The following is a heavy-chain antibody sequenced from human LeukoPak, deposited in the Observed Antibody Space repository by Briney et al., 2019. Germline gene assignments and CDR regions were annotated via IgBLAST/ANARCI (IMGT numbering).Heavy chain of an antibody. D-gene: IGHD4-17*01. Sequence: SETLSLTCTVSGGSISSYYWSWIRHPPGKGLELIGYIYYSGSTNYNPSLKSRVTISVDTSKNQFSLKLSSVTAADTAVYYCARDLGGDYDYWGQGTLVTVSS. CDR3: ARDLGGDYDY. J-gene: IGHJ4*02. CDR1: GGSISSYY. CDR2: IYYSGST. V-gene: IGHV4-59*01.